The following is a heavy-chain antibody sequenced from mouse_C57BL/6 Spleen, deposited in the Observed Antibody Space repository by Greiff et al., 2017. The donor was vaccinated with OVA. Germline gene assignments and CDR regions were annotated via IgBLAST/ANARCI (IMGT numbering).Heavy chain of an antibody. Sequence: EVKLMESGGGLVQPGGSLKLSCAASGFTFSDYYMYWVRQTPEKRLEWVAYISNGGGSTYYPDTVKGRFTTSRDNAKNTLYLQMSRLKSEDTAMYYCARHPIYYDYDDYAMDYWGQGTSVTVSS. D-gene: IGHD2-4*01. CDR1: GFTFSDYY. V-gene: IGHV5-12*01. J-gene: IGHJ4*01. CDR2: ISNGGGST. CDR3: ARHPIYYDYDDYAMDY.